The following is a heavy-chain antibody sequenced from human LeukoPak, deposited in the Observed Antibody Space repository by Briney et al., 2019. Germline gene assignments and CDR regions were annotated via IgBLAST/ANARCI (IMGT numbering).Heavy chain of an antibody. V-gene: IGHV3-21*01. CDR3: AREPADTYDAFDI. J-gene: IGHJ3*02. D-gene: IGHD1-14*01. Sequence: GGSLRLSCAASGFTFSSYAMNWVRQSPGKGLEWVSSISSSSSYIYYADSVKGRFTISRDNAKNSLYLQMNSLRAEDTAVYYCAREPADTYDAFDIWGQGTMVTVSS. CDR1: GFTFSSYA. CDR2: ISSSSSYI.